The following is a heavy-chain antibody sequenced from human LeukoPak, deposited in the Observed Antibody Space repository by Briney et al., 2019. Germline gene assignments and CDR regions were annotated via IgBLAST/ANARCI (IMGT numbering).Heavy chain of an antibody. CDR1: GGYIGSYY. Sequence: SETLSLTCTVSGGYIGSYYWSWIRQPAGKGLEWIGRIYTTESTNYNPSLKSRVTMSVDMSTNQLSLKLSSVTAADTAVYYCAREGRYGEPPRRFYYMDVCSKATSATV. D-gene: IGHD4-17*01. J-gene: IGHJ6*03. V-gene: IGHV4-4*07. CDR2: IYTTEST. CDR3: AREGRYGEPPRRFYYMDV.